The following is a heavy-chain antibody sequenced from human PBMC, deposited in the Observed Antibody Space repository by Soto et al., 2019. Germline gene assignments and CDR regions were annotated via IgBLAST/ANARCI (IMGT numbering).Heavy chain of an antibody. J-gene: IGHJ4*02. CDR2: IYFSGST. Sequence: QVQLQESGPGLVKPSETLSLTCTVSGGSISNYYWSWIRQPPGKGLEWIGYIYFSGSTNYNPSLKSRVTLSVDTSKNQFSLKLSSVIAADTAVYYCARRYGGAVDYWGQGTLVTVSS. CDR3: ARRYGGAVDY. CDR1: GGSISNYY. D-gene: IGHD3-10*01. V-gene: IGHV4-59*08.